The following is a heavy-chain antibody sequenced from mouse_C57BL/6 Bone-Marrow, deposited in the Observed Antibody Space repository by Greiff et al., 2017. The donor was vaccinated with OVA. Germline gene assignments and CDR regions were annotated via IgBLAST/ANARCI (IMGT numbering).Heavy chain of an antibody. D-gene: IGHD1-1*01. CDR1: GFTFSSYG. CDR3: ARHYYGSSLFDY. CDR2: ISSGGSYT. Sequence: EVQLQESGGDLVKPGGSLKLSCAASGFTFSSYGMSWVRQTPDKRLEWVATISSGGSYTYYPDSVKGRFTISRDNAKNTLYLQMSSLKSEDTAMYYCARHYYGSSLFDYWGQGTTLTVSS. V-gene: IGHV5-6*01. J-gene: IGHJ2*01.